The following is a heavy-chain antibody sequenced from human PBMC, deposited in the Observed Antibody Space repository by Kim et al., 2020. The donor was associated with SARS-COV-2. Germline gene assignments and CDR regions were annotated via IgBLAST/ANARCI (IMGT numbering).Heavy chain of an antibody. V-gene: IGHV3-33*01. CDR3: ARDSVAYCGGDCYSWYFDL. J-gene: IGHJ2*01. Sequence: GGSLRLSCAASGFTFSSYGMHWVRQAPGKGLEWVAVIWYDGSNKYYADSVKDRFTISRDNSKNTLYLQMNSLRAEDTAVYYCARDSVAYCGGDCYSWYFDLWGRGTLVTVSS. CDR1: GFTFSSYG. D-gene: IGHD2-21*02. CDR2: IWYDGSNK.